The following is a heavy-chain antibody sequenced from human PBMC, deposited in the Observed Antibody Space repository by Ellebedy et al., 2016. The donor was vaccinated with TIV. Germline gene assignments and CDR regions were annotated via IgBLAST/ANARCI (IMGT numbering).Heavy chain of an antibody. CDR1: GFTFHYED. J-gene: IGHJ4*02. CDR3: ARGPTGDGLFDY. D-gene: IGHD5-24*01. CDR2: ISADGNSD. V-gene: IGHV3-30-3*01. Sequence: GGSLRLSCEASGFTFHYEDLHWVRQPPGKGMEWVAVISADGNSDYYEDSLEGRFTISRDNSRNTVYLDMTSLKPDDTGVYYCARGPTGDGLFDYWGQGTLVTVSS.